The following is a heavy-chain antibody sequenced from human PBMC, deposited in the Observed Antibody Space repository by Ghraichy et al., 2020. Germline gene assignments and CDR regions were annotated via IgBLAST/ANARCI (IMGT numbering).Heavy chain of an antibody. CDR3: ARYMYSSGWYPDY. V-gene: IGHV4-59*08. J-gene: IGHJ4*02. CDR1: GGSISSYY. CDR2: IYYSGST. D-gene: IGHD6-19*01. Sequence: SETLSLTCTVSGGSISSYYWSWIRQPPGKGLEWIGYIYYSGSTNYNPSLKSRVTISVDTSKNQFSLKLSSVTAADTAVYYCARYMYSSGWYPDYWGRGTLVTVSS.